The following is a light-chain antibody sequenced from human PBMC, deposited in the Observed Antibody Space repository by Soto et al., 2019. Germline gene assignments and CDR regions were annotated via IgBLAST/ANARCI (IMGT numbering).Light chain of an antibody. V-gene: IGKV3-20*01. CDR3: QQYGALPPT. CDR1: QSVVNYQ. Sequence: EVVLTQSPGTLSWSPGERATLSCRTSQSVVNYQLAWYRQKPGQAPRLLIYNTFHRATGIPDRFSGTGSETDFTLTISRLEPEDFAVYHCQQYGALPPTFGQGTRVEIK. J-gene: IGKJ1*01. CDR2: NTF.